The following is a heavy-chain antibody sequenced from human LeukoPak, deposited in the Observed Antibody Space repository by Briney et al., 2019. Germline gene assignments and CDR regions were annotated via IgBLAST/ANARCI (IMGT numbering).Heavy chain of an antibody. J-gene: IGHJ4*02. CDR1: GYTFTSYD. D-gene: IGHD1-26*01. V-gene: IGHV1-18*01. CDR3: ARGVRKWELDY. CDR2: ISAYNGNT. Sequence: ASVKVSCKASGYTFTSYDINWVREATGQGLEWMGWISAYNGNTNYAQKLQGRVTMTTDTSTSTAYMELRSLRSDDTAVYYCARGVRKWELDYWGQGTLVTVSS.